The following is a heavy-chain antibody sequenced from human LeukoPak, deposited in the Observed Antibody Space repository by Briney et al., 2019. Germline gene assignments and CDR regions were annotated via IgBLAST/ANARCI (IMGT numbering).Heavy chain of an antibody. J-gene: IGHJ4*02. V-gene: IGHV1-3*01. CDR2: INAGNGNT. Sequence: WASVKVSCKASGYTFTSYAMHWVRQAPGQRLEWMGWINAGNGNTKYSQKFQGRVAITRDTSASTAYMELSSLRSEDTAVYYCARAGDYGYFDYWGQGTLVTVSS. D-gene: IGHD4-17*01. CDR3: ARAGDYGYFDY. CDR1: GYTFTSYA.